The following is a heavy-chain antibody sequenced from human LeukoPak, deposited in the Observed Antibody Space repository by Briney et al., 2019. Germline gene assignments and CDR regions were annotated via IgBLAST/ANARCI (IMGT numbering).Heavy chain of an antibody. D-gene: IGHD4-17*01. V-gene: IGHV1-3*01. CDR3: ARVFPGDYTTGFDP. CDR2: INAGNGNT. J-gene: IGHJ5*02. Sequence: ASVKVSCKASGYTFTSYAMHWVRQAPGRRLEWMGWINAGNGNTKYSQKFQGRVTITRDTSASTAYMELSSLRSEDTAVYYCARVFPGDYTTGFDPWGQGTLVTVSS. CDR1: GYTFTSYA.